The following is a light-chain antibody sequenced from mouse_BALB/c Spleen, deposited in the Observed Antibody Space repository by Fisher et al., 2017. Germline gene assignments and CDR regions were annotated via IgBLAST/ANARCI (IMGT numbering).Light chain of an antibody. CDR3: QQRSSYPFT. J-gene: IGKJ4*01. CDR2: STS. V-gene: IGKV4-74*01. Sequence: IVMTQSTAIMSASLGERVTMTCTASSSVSSSYLHWYQQKPGTSPKLWIYSTSNLASGVPARFSGSGSGTSYSLTISSMEGEDAATYYCQQRSSYPFTFGSGTKLEIK. CDR1: SSVSSSY.